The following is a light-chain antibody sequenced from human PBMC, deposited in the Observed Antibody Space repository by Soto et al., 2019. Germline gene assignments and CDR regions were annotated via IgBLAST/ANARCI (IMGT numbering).Light chain of an antibody. CDR3: AAWDDSLNVYV. Sequence: QSVLTQPPSASATPGHRVTISCSGGSSNIGTNAVNWYQQLPGTAPKLLIYNNNQRPSGVPDRFSGSKSGTSASLAISGLQSEDEADYYCAAWDDSLNVYVFGTGTKVTV. CDR1: SSNIGTNA. CDR2: NNN. V-gene: IGLV1-44*01. J-gene: IGLJ1*01.